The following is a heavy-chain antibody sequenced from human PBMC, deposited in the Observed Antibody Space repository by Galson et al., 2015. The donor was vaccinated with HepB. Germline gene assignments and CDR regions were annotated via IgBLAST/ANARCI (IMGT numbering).Heavy chain of an antibody. CDR3: AKAACTAMTWYSNV. J-gene: IGHJ4*02. Sequence: SLRLSCAASGFTFTTYAMSWVRQAPGKGLEWVSSISNSGGSTYYADSVKGRFTISRDNSKNTLYLQMNSLRVEDTAVFFCAKAACTAMTWYSNVWGQGSLVPVSS. D-gene: IGHD6-13*01. CDR1: GFTFTTYA. V-gene: IGHV3-23*01. CDR2: ISNSGGST.